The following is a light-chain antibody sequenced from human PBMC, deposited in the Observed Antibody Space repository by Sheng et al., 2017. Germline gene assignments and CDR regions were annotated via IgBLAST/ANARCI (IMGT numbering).Light chain of an antibody. V-gene: IGKV3-15*01. CDR1: QSVSFN. J-gene: IGKJ2*03. CDR3: QQYNNWPPYS. Sequence: EIVMTQSPATLSVSPGERATLSCRASQSVSFNLAWYQQRPGQVPRLLIYGASSGSGTEFTLTITSLQSEDSAVYYCQQYNNWPPYSFGQGTKLEIK. CDR2: GAS.